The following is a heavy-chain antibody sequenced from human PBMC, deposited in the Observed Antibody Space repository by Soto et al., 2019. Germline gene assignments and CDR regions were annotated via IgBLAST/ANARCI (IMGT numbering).Heavy chain of an antibody. CDR1: VSTVSSNY. D-gene: IGHD1-26*01. V-gene: IGHV3-53*01. CDR3: ARISGSYSDDAFDI. J-gene: IGHJ3*02. Sequence: GGCLRLSCAAPVSTVSSNYMSCVREAQGKGLEWVSVIYSGGSTYYGDSVKGRFTISRDNPKNTLYLQMNSLRAEDTAVYYCARISGSYSDDAFDIWGQGTMVTVSS. CDR2: IYSGGST.